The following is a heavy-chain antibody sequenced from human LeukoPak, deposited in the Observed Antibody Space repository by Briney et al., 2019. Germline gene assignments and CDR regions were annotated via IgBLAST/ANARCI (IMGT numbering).Heavy chain of an antibody. J-gene: IGHJ4*02. CDR1: GVSISTYY. V-gene: IGHV4-59*01. CDR3: ARGRDGYMS. D-gene: IGHD5-24*01. CDR2: SHYSGST. Sequence: SETLSLTCTVSGVSISTYYWSWIRQPPGKGLEWIGYSHYSGSTDYNPSLKSRVTISVDTSKNQFPLKLSSVTTADTAMYCCARGRDGYMSWGQGTLVTVSS.